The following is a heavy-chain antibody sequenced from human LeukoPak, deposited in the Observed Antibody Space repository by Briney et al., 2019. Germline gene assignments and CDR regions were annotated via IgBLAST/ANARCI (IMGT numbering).Heavy chain of an antibody. CDR2: RKQDGSEK. CDR3: ARDRASGSQEYDFDY. V-gene: IGHV3-7*01. CDR1: GFTFSSYW. J-gene: IGHJ4*02. Sequence: GGSLRLSCAASGFTFSSYWMSWVRQAPGKGLEWVASRKQDGSEKYYVDSVKGRFTISRDNAKNSLYLQMNSLRAEDTAVYYCARDRASGSQEYDFDYWGQGTLVTVSS. D-gene: IGHD3-10*01.